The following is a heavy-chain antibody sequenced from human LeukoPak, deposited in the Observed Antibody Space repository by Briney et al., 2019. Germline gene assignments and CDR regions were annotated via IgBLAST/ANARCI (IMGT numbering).Heavy chain of an antibody. V-gene: IGHV4-34*01. Sequence: SGTLSLTCDVYGGSFSGFYWNWIRQPPGKGLEWIGEIDHSGSTNYNPSLKSRVTISVDRANNQFSLKLSSVTAADTAFYYCARGRKGGSALWGQGTLVTASS. D-gene: IGHD3-10*01. J-gene: IGHJ4*02. CDR1: GGSFSGFY. CDR3: ARGRKGGSAL. CDR2: IDHSGST.